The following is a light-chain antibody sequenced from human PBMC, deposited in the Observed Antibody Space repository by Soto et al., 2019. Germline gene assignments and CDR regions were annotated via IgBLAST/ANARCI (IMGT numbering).Light chain of an antibody. Sequence: DIQMTQSPTSLSASVGDRVTITCRASQDIRNFVAWYQQKPGKAPKLLIYAASTLQSGVPARFSGSGSGTAFPLTINRLPPEDVSTYSFQKYSSVPVFGPGTKVEIK. V-gene: IGKV1-27*01. CDR3: QKYSSVPV. CDR2: AAS. J-gene: IGKJ3*01. CDR1: QDIRNF.